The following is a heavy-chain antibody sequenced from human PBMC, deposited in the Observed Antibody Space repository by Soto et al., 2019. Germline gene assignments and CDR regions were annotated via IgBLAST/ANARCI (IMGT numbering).Heavy chain of an antibody. D-gene: IGHD5-12*01. Sequence: QLQLQESVSGLVKPSQTLSLTCAVSGGSISSGGYSWSWIRQPPGKGLEWIGYIYHSGSTYYNPSLKSRVTLSVDRSKNQFSLKLSSVTAADTAVYYCARRRGFPYYYGMDVWGQGTTVTVSS. V-gene: IGHV4-30-2*01. CDR2: IYHSGST. CDR3: ARRRGFPYYYGMDV. CDR1: GGSISSGGYS. J-gene: IGHJ6*02.